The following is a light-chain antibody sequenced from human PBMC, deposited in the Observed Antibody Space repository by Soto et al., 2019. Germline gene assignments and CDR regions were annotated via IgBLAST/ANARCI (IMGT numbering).Light chain of an antibody. Sequence: DIQMTQSPSTLSASVGDRVTITCRASQSISSWLAWYQQKPGKAPKLLIYKASSLESGVPSRFSGSRSGTDFTLTISSLQPDDFATYYCQQYNSYPYTGGQGTKLEIK. CDR2: KAS. CDR1: QSISSW. J-gene: IGKJ2*01. CDR3: QQYNSYPYT. V-gene: IGKV1-5*03.